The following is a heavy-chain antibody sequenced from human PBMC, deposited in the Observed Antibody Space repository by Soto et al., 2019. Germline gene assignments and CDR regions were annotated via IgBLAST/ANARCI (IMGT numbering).Heavy chain of an antibody. CDR3: ARGPQTPSDIVVVPAAATPDY. V-gene: IGHV4-39*07. CDR2: INHSGST. Sequence: TSETLSLTCAVSGGSISSSSYYWAWIRQPPGKGLEWIGEINHSGSTNYNPSLKSRVTISVDTSKNQFSLKLSSVTAADTAVYYCARGPQTPSDIVVVPAAATPDYWGQGTQVTVSS. D-gene: IGHD2-2*01. J-gene: IGHJ4*02. CDR1: GGSISSSSYY.